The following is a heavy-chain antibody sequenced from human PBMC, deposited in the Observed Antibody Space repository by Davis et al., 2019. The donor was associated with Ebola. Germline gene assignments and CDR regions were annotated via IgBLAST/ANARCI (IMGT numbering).Heavy chain of an antibody. V-gene: IGHV4-59*11. J-gene: IGHJ5*02. CDR2: IYASGRT. CDR1: GVSISRHY. Sequence: PSETLSLTCTVSGVSISRHYWSWIRQPPGKRLEWIGIIYASGRTNYNPSLKSRVTISADTSKNQFSLKLNSVTAADTAVYYCARAPIAGAGTRWGTRWFDPWGQGTLVTVSS. CDR3: ARAPIAGAGTRWGTRWFDP. D-gene: IGHD6-13*01.